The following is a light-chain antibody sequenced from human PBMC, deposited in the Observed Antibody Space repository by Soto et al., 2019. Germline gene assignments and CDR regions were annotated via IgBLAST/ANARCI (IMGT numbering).Light chain of an antibody. V-gene: IGLV6-57*04. CDR2: DDS. Sequence: NFMLTQPPSVSESPGKTVTISCTRSSGSIVSNYVHWYQQRPGSAPSTLITDDSQRPSGVPDRFSGSIDHSSNSAFLTISGLRTEDEADYYCQSYAASDVIIFGGGTKVTVL. CDR1: SGSIVSNY. J-gene: IGLJ2*01. CDR3: QSYAASDVII.